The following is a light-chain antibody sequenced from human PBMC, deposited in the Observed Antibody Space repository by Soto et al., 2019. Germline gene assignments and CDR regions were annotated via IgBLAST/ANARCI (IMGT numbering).Light chain of an antibody. V-gene: IGKV1-39*01. J-gene: IGKJ1*01. CDR1: QSISTY. Sequence: DIQMTQSPSSLSASVGDRVTITCRASQSISTYLNWYQQKPGKAPKLLIYGASSLQSGVPSGFSGTGSGTDFTLTISSLQPEDFATYYCQQRYSTSWTFGQGTKVDIK. CDR2: GAS. CDR3: QQRYSTSWT.